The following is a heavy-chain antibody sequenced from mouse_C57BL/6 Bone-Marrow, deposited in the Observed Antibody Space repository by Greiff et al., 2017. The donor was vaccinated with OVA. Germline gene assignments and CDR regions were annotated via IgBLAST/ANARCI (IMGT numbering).Heavy chain of an antibody. D-gene: IGHD2-2*01. CDR3: ARGDYGYGGFAY. CDR2: ISYDGSN. Sequence: EVQVVESGPGLVKPSQSLSLTCSVTGYSITSGYSWNWIRQFPGNKLAWMGYISYDGSNNYNPSLKNRISITRDTSKNQFFLKLNSVTTEDTATYYCARGDYGYGGFAYWGQGTLVTVSA. CDR1: GYSITSGYS. V-gene: IGHV3-6*01. J-gene: IGHJ3*01.